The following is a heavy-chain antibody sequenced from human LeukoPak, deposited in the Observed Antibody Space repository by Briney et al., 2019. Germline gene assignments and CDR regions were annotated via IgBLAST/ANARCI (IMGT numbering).Heavy chain of an antibody. CDR2: IYYSGST. CDR1: GGSISSSSYY. CDR3: ARQLWSGEHVDY. J-gene: IGHJ4*02. V-gene: IGHV4-39*01. Sequence: SETLSLTCTVSGGSISSSSYYWGWIRQPPGKGLEWIGSIYYSGSTHYNPSLKSRVTISVDTSKNQFSLKLSSVTAADTAVYYCARQLWSGEHVDYWGQGTLVTVSS. D-gene: IGHD3-10*01.